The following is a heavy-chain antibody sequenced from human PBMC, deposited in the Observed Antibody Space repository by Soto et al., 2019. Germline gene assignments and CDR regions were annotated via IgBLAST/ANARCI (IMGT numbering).Heavy chain of an antibody. CDR3: AREVVDGASLWLDP. CDR2: MNANVAAT. Sequence: ASVKVSCKAAGFTFSSNDINWVRQAPGRGLQWRGWMNANVAATDTPQRFKGRVTMTWNASISTAYMELSDLKSDDTAVYFCAREVVDGASLWLDPWGQGTLVTVSS. J-gene: IGHJ5*02. V-gene: IGHV1-8*01. D-gene: IGHD3-10*01. CDR1: GFTFSSND.